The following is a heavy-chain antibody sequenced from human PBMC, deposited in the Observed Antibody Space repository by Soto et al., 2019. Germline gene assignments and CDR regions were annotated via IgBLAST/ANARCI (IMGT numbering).Heavy chain of an antibody. CDR3: ARQRYCTNGVSLGDTDDAFDI. J-gene: IGHJ3*02. CDR1: GYSFTSYW. D-gene: IGHD2-8*01. V-gene: IGHV5-51*01. Sequence: GESLKISCKGSGYSFTSYWIGWVRQMPGKGLEWMGIIYPGDSDTRYSPSFQGQVTISADKSISTAYLQWSSLKASDTAMYYCARQRYCTNGVSLGDTDDAFDIWGQGTMVTVSS. CDR2: IYPGDSDT.